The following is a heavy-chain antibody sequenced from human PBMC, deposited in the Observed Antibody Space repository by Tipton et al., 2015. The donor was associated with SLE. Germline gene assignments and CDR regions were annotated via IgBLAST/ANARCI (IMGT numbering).Heavy chain of an antibody. CDR3: ARDPDYYDSSGSDY. V-gene: IGHV4-39*07. Sequence: TLSLTCTVSGGSISGSSYYWGWIRQPPGKGLEWIGSIYYSGSTYYNPSLKSRVTISVDTSKNQFSLKLSSVTAADTAVYYCARDPDYYDSSGSDYCGQGTLVTVSS. D-gene: IGHD3-22*01. J-gene: IGHJ4*02. CDR2: IYYSGST. CDR1: GGSISGSSYY.